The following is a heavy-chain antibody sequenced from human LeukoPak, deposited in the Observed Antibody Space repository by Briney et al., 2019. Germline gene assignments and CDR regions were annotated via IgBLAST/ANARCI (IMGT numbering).Heavy chain of an antibody. CDR2: IYYSGST. J-gene: IGHJ4*02. D-gene: IGHD3-22*01. V-gene: IGHV4-59*12. CDR1: GGSISSYY. Sequence: SETLSLTCTVSGGSISSYYWTWIRQPPGKGLEWIGYIYYSGSTNYNPSLKSRVTISVDTSNNQFSLKLSSVTAADTAVYYCARDGYYYDSSGYYEKMYYFDYWGQGTLVTVSS. CDR3: ARDGYYYDSSGYYEKMYYFDY.